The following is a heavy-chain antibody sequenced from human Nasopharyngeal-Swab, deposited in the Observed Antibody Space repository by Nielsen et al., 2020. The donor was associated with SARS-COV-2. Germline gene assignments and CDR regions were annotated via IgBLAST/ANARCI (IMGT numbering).Heavy chain of an antibody. J-gene: IGHJ6*02. V-gene: IGHV3-23*01. CDR2: ISGSGGST. Sequence: LSLTCAASGFTFSSYAMSWVRQAPGKGLEWVSAISGSGGSTYYADSVKGRFTISRDNSKNTLYLQMNSLRAEDTAVYYCAKDRRRWLQFFYYYYGMDVWGQGTTVTVSS. CDR1: GFTFSSYA. CDR3: AKDRRRWLQFFYYYYGMDV. D-gene: IGHD5-24*01.